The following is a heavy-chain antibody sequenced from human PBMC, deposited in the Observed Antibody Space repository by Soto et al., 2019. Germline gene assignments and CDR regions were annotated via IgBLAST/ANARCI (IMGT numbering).Heavy chain of an antibody. CDR1: GFTFTSSA. D-gene: IGHD5-18*01. J-gene: IGHJ6*02. Sequence: ASVKVSCKASGFTFTSSAVQWVRQARGQRLEWIGWIVVGSGNTNYAQKFQERVTITRDMSTSTACMELSSLRSEDTAVYYCAAGSTAMVTSEDYYYYYGMDVWGQGTTVTVSS. CDR3: AAGSTAMVTSEDYYYYYGMDV. V-gene: IGHV1-58*01. CDR2: IVVGSGNT.